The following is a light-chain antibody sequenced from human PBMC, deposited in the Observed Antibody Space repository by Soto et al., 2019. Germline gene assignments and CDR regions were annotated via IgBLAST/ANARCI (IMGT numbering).Light chain of an antibody. CDR2: DAS. Sequence: EIVLTQSPATLSLSPGERATLSCRASQSVSSYLAWYQQKPGQAPRLLIYDASNRATGIPARFSGGGSGTDFTLTISSLEPEDFAVYYCQQRSSSLTFGGGTQVEIK. J-gene: IGKJ4*01. CDR3: QQRSSSLT. V-gene: IGKV3-11*01. CDR1: QSVSSY.